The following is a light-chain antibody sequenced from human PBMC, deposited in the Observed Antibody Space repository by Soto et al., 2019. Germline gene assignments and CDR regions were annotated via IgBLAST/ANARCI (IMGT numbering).Light chain of an antibody. CDR2: DAS. CDR1: QSVSSY. Sequence: EIVLTQSPATLSLSPGERATLSCRASQSVSSYLAWYQQKPGQAPRLLIYDASNRATGIPARFSGSGSGTDFTLTISSLEPEDFAVYYCQQRSNCTPGYTCGQGTKLEI. CDR3: QQRSNCTPGYT. J-gene: IGKJ2*01. V-gene: IGKV3-11*01.